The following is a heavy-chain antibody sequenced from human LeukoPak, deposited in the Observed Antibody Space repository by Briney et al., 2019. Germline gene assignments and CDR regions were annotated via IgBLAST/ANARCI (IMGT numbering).Heavy chain of an antibody. D-gene: IGHD6-19*01. J-gene: IGHJ4*02. CDR3: SRAYSTGWLGINDF. CDR2: IRNKANGGTA. CDR1: GFTFSDYS. Sequence: PGGSLRLSCSAGGFTFSDYSVTWVRQAPGKGLAWVGFIRNKANGGTADYAASVKGRFTISRDDSKNIAYLQMNSLKIEDTAVYYCSRAYSTGWLGINDFWGQGAQVTVSS. V-gene: IGHV3-49*04.